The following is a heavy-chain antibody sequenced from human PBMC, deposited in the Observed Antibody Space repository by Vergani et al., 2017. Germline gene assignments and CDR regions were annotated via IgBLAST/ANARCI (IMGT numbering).Heavy chain of an antibody. CDR3: ARTYPYFDY. Sequence: VQLLNSGGGLVQPGGSLRLSCAASAFTFSNYAMSWVRQAPGKGLEWIGEINHSGSTNYNPSLKSRVTISVDTSKNQFSLKLSSVTAADTAVYYCARTYPYFDYWGQGTLVTVSS. J-gene: IGHJ4*02. V-gene: IGHV4-34*01. CDR2: INHSGST. CDR1: AFTFSNYA.